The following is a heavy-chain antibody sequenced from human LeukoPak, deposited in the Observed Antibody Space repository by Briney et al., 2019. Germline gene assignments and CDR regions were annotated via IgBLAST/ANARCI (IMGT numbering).Heavy chain of an antibody. CDR2: IWYDGSNT. V-gene: IGHV3-30*02. Sequence: PGGSLRLSCAASGFTFTSYDMHWVRQAPGKGLEWVALIWYDGSNTYYTDSVRGRFTISRDNSKSTLYLQMNSLRAEDTAVYYCATAYYYGSEQQNWFDPWGQGTLVTVSS. CDR3: ATAYYYGSEQQNWFDP. D-gene: IGHD3-10*01. CDR1: GFTFTSYD. J-gene: IGHJ5*02.